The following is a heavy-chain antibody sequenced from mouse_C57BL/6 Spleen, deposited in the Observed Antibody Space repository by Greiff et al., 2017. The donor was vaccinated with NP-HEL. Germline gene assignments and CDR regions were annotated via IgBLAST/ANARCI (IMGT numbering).Heavy chain of an antibody. CDR2: IYPGDGDT. CDR1: GYAFSSSW. J-gene: IGHJ2*01. Sequence: QVQLQQSGPELVKPGASVKISCKASGYAFSSSWMNWVKQRPGKGLEWIGRIYPGDGDTNYNGKFKGKATLTADKSSSTAYMQLSSLTSEDSAVYFCAREHDGYYGVDYWGQGTTLTVSS. CDR3: AREHDGYYGVDY. V-gene: IGHV1-82*01. D-gene: IGHD2-3*01.